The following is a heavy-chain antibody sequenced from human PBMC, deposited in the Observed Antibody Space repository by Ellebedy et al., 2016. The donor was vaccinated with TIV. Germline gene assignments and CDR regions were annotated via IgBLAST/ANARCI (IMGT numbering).Heavy chain of an antibody. CDR3: ATDKVCFTFDI. Sequence: PGGSLRLSCAASGFTFSASWMTWVRQAPGQGLEWVANINQDGRTTNYVDSVKGRFTISRDNAKNSLYLQLNSLRVDDTAMYYFATDKVCFTFDIWGRGTMVTVSS. J-gene: IGHJ3*02. CDR1: GFTFSASW. CDR2: INQDGRTT. V-gene: IGHV3-7*01.